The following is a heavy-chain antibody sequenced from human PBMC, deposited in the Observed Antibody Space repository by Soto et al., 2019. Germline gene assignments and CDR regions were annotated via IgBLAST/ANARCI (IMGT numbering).Heavy chain of an antibody. J-gene: IGHJ5*02. CDR3: ARERNYDFWSGYLYWFDP. Sequence: GGSLRLSCAASGFTFSSYAMHWVRQAPGKGLEWVAVISYDGSNKYYADSVKGRFTISRDNSKNTLYLQMNSLRAEDTAVYYCARERNYDFWSGYLYWFDPWGQGTLVTV. CDR2: ISYDGSNK. D-gene: IGHD3-3*01. V-gene: IGHV3-30-3*01. CDR1: GFTFSSYA.